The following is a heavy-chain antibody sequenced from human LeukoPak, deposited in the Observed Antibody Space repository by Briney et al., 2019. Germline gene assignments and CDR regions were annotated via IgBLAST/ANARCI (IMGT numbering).Heavy chain of an antibody. CDR2: ISGSGGST. J-gene: IGHJ4*02. V-gene: IGHV3-23*01. Sequence: QAGGSLRLSCAASGFTFSSYAMSWVRQAPGKGLEWVSAISGSGGSTYYVDSVKGRFTISRDNSKNTLYLQMNSLRAEDTAVYYCAKTPLYRDYTNYWGQGTLVTVSS. D-gene: IGHD4-17*01. CDR3: AKTPLYRDYTNY. CDR1: GFTFSSYA.